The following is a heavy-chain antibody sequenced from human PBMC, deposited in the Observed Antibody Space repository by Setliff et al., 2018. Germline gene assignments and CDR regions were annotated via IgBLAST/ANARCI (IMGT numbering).Heavy chain of an antibody. J-gene: IGHJ4*02. Sequence: PSETLSLTCTVSGGSMIGGHYYWSWIRQLPGKGLEWIAYIYYSGNTYYNPSLKSRVTISVDTSKNQLSLKLASVTAADTAVYYCAHSTTFDLHHDYWGQGALVTAPQ. CDR3: AHSTTFDLHHDY. D-gene: IGHD3-9*01. CDR2: IYYSGNT. CDR1: GGSMIGGHYY. V-gene: IGHV4-30-4*08.